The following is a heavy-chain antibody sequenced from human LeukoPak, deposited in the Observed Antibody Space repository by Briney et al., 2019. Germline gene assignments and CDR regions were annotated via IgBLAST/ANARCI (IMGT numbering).Heavy chain of an antibody. J-gene: IGHJ4*02. D-gene: IGHD3-9*01. CDR1: GFXFSSYG. CDR3: AKDRFGNYDILTGPLGY. V-gene: IGHV3-30*18. Sequence: GGSLRLSCAASGFXFSSYGIHWVRQAPGKGLEWVAVISYDGSNKYYADSVKGRFTISRDNSKNTLYLQMNSLRAEDTAVYYCAKDRFGNYDILTGPLGYWGQGTLVTVSS. CDR2: ISYDGSNK.